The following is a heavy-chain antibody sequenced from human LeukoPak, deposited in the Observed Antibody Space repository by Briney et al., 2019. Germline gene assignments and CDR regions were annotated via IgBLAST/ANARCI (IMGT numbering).Heavy chain of an antibody. V-gene: IGHV4-59*01. CDR3: ARGQQWLVNY. CDR1: GGSISSYY. J-gene: IGHJ4*02. D-gene: IGHD6-19*01. CDR2: IYYSGNT. Sequence: SETLSLTCTVSGGSISSYYGSWIRQPPGKGLEWIGYIYYSGNTDYNPSLKSRVTISVDTSKNQFSLRLSSVTAADTAVYYCARGQQWLVNYWGQGTLVTVSS.